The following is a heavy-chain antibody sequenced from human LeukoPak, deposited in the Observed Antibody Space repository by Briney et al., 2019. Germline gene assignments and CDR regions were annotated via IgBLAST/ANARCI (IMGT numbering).Heavy chain of an antibody. Sequence: PLQTLSLTCTVSGGSISSGGYFWSWIRQPPGKGLEWIGYIYHSGSTYYNPSLKSRVTISVDRSKNQFSLKLSSVTAADTAVYYCARDAQDMDVWGKGTTVTVSS. J-gene: IGHJ6*03. CDR3: ARDAQDMDV. V-gene: IGHV4-30-2*01. CDR2: IYHSGST. CDR1: GGSISSGGYF.